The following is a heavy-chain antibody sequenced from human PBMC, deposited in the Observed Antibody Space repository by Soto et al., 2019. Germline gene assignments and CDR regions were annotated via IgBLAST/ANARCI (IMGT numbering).Heavy chain of an antibody. J-gene: IGHJ4*02. Sequence: ASVKVSCKASGYTFTSYGISWVRQAPGQRLEWMGWISAYNGNTNYSQKLQGRVTMTTDTSTSTAYMELSSLRSEDTAVYYCATTPPMELSLVDYWGQGTLVTVSS. CDR2: ISAYNGNT. CDR1: GYTFTSYG. V-gene: IGHV1-18*01. CDR3: ATTPPMELSLVDY. D-gene: IGHD3-16*02.